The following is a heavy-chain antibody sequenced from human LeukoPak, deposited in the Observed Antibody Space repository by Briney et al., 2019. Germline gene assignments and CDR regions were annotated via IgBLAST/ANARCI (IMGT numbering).Heavy chain of an antibody. CDR2: INPNSGGT. V-gene: IGHV1-2*02. J-gene: IGHJ6*02. CDR1: GYTFTGYY. D-gene: IGHD6-6*01. Sequence: GASVKVSCKASGYTFTGYYMHWVRQAPGQGLEWMGWINPNSGGTNYAQKFQGRVTMTRDTSISTAYMELSRLRSDDTAVYYCARDGSIAARRAYYYYGMDVWGQGTTVTVSS. CDR3: ARDGSIAARRAYYYYGMDV.